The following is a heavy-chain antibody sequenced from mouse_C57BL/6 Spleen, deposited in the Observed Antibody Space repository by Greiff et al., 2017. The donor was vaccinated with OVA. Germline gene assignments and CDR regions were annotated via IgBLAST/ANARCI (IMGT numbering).Heavy chain of an antibody. D-gene: IGHD3-1*01. J-gene: IGHJ2*01. CDR1: GYTFTDYY. V-gene: IGHV1-76*01. CDR2: IYPGSGNT. Sequence: QVQLQQSGAELVRPGASVKLSCKASGYTFTDYYINWVKQRPGQGLEWIARIYPGSGNTYYNEKFKGKATLTAEKSSSTAYMQLSSLTSEDSAVYFCARRGLDRDYCDYWGQGTTLTVSS. CDR3: ARRGLDRDYCDY.